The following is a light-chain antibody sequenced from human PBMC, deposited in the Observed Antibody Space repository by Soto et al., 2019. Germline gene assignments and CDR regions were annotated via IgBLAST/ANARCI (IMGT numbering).Light chain of an antibody. Sequence: EIVMAQSPATLSVSPGERATLSCRASQSVSGNLAWYQQKPGQAPRLLIYGASTRATGIPARFSGSGSGTELTLTIRSLQSEDFAVYYCQQYNNWPQAFGQGTKVEIK. CDR1: QSVSGN. CDR2: GAS. J-gene: IGKJ1*01. V-gene: IGKV3-15*01. CDR3: QQYNNWPQA.